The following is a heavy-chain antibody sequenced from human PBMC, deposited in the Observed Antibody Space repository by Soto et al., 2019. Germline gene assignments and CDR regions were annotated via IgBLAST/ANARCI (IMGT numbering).Heavy chain of an antibody. CDR2: IIPIFGTA. CDR3: ARDSGSVLLWFGDHSRMDV. CDR1: GGTFNSYA. V-gene: IGHV1-69*13. J-gene: IGHJ6*02. Sequence: GASVKVSCKASGGTFNSYAISWVRQAPGQGLEWMGGIIPIFGTANYAQKFQGRVTITADESTSTAYMELSSLRSEDTAVYYCARDSGSVLLWFGDHSRMDVWGQGTTVTVSS. D-gene: IGHD3-10*01.